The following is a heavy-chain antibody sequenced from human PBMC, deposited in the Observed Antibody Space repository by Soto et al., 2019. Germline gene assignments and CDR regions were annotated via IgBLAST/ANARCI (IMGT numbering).Heavy chain of an antibody. J-gene: IGHJ4*02. V-gene: IGHV4-30-4*01. CDR2: IYYSGST. CDR1: GGSISSGDYY. Sequence: SETLSLTCAVSGGSISSGDYYWSWIRQPPGKGLEWIGYIYYSGSTYYNPSLKSRVTISVDTSKNQFSLKLSSVTAADTAVYYCAMGRITMVRGVIIHTSYYFDYWGQGNLVTVSS. CDR3: AMGRITMVRGVIIHTSYYFDY. D-gene: IGHD3-10*01.